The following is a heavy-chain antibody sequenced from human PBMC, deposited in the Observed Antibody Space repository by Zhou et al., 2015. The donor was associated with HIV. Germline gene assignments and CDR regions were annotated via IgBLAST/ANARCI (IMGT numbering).Heavy chain of an antibody. V-gene: IGHV3-66*01. CDR2: LYSGTA. CDR1: GFAISNNY. J-gene: IGHJ6*02. Sequence: EVQVLESGGRVGSAGGSRRLSCAGSGFAISNNYMSWVRQAPGKGLQWVSVLYSGTAYYADSVKGRFTISRDNSNNTLYLHMNSLRAGDTAVYYCARSYNWKPYSHYGMDVWGQGTTVTVSS. D-gene: IGHD1-20*01. CDR3: ARSYNWKPYSHYGMDV.